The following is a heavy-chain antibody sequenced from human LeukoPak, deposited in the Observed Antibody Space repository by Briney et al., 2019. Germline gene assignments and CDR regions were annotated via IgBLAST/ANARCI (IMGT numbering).Heavy chain of an antibody. J-gene: IGHJ4*02. Sequence: GGSLRLSCAASGFTFSSYEMNWVRQAPGKGLEWVSYISTNGSTVYYADSVKGRFTISRDNSKNSLYLEMNSLRTEDAAMYYCAKESGKFDYWGQGTLVAVSS. CDR1: GFTFSSYE. CDR3: AKESGKFDY. CDR2: ISTNGSTV. V-gene: IGHV3-48*03.